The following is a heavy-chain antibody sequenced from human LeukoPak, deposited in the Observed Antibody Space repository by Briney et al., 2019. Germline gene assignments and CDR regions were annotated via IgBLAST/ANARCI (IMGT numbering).Heavy chain of an antibody. CDR1: GGSFSGYY. D-gene: IGHD6-13*01. J-gene: IGHJ4*02. Sequence: SETLSLTCVVYGGSFSGYYWSWIRQPPGKGLEWIGEINHSGSTNYNPSLKSRVTLSVDTSKNQFSLKLSSVTAADTAVYYCASTRRGAAALDYWGQGTLVTVSS. CDR3: ASTRRGAAALDY. V-gene: IGHV4-34*01. CDR2: INHSGST.